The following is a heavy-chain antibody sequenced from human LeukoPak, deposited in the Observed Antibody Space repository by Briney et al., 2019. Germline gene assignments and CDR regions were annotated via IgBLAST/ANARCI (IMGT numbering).Heavy chain of an antibody. Sequence: GGSLRLSCAASGFTFSSNYMSWVRQAPGKGLEWVSVIYSGGSTYYTDSVKGRFTISRDNSKNTLYLQMNSLRAEDTAVYYCARGGAAIPYYYYMDVWGKGTTVTVSS. CDR3: ARGGAAIPYYYYMDV. D-gene: IGHD2-2*01. J-gene: IGHJ6*03. V-gene: IGHV3-66*02. CDR2: IYSGGST. CDR1: GFTFSSNY.